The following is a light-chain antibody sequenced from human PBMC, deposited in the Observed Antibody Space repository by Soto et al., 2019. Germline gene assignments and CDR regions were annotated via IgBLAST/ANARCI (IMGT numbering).Light chain of an antibody. Sequence: QSALTQPPSASGSPGQSXTISCTGTSSDVGGYNYVSWYQQHPGKAPKLMISEVSKRPSGVPDRFSGSKSGNTASLTVSGLQAEDEADYYCSSFAGNNNLVFGGGTQLTVL. CDR2: EVS. CDR1: SSDVGGYNY. J-gene: IGLJ2*01. CDR3: SSFAGNNNLV. V-gene: IGLV2-8*01.